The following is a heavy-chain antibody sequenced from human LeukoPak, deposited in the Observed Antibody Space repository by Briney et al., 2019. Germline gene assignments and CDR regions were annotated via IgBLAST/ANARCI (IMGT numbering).Heavy chain of an antibody. V-gene: IGHV3-13*01. CDR2: IGTAGDT. D-gene: IGHD6-19*01. J-gene: IGHJ4*02. Sequence: GGSLRLSCAASGFTFSSYDMHWVRQATGKGLEWVSAIGTAGDTYYPGSVKGRFTISRENAKNSLYLQMNSLRAGDTAVYYCARETTSGWTDYWGQGTLVTVSS. CDR1: GFTFSSYD. CDR3: ARETTSGWTDY.